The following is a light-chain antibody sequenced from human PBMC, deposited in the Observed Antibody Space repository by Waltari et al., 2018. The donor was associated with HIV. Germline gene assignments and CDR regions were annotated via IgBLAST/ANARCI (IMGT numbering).Light chain of an antibody. Sequence: QSALTQPPPAPGSPRQSVTISSTGTSSDVGGYNNLSWYQQHPGKAPKLMIYGVNKRPSGVPDRFSGSKSGNTASLTVSGLQGEDEAEYYCSSYGGSNNVVFGGGTKLTVL. CDR1: SSDVGGYNN. V-gene: IGLV2-8*01. CDR2: GVN. CDR3: SSYGGSNNVV. J-gene: IGLJ2*01.